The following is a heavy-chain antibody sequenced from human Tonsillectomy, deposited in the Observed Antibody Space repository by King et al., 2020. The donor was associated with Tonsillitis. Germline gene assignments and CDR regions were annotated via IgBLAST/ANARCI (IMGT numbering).Heavy chain of an antibody. D-gene: IGHD2-15*01. J-gene: IGHJ3*02. CDR3: ARSRGGIDAFDI. Sequence: QLQESGPGLVKPSETLSLTCTVSGGSISSYYWSWVRQPPGKGLEGIWDIYYSGSTNYNPSLKSRVTISVDTYKNQFSLKLSSVTAADTAVYYCARSRGGIDAFDIWGQGTMVTVSS. V-gene: IGHV4-59*01. CDR1: GGSISSYY. CDR2: IYYSGST.